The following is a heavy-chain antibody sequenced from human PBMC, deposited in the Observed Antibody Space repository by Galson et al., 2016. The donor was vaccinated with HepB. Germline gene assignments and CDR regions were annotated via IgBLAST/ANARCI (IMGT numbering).Heavy chain of an antibody. J-gene: IGHJ6*02. CDR3: ARDAVAVAGTLHFYFYGMDV. D-gene: IGHD6-19*01. CDR1: GGTFSSYA. V-gene: IGHV1-69*04. Sequence: SVKVSCKASGGTFSSYAFSWVRQAPGQGLEWMGRIVPILGMSNYAQKFQGRVTITADKSTSTVNMELSSLRSEDTAVYYCARDAVAVAGTLHFYFYGMDVWVQGTTVTVSS. CDR2: IVPILGMS.